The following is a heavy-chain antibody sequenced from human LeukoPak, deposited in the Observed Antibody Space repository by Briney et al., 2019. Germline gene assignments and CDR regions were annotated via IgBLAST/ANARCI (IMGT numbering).Heavy chain of an antibody. J-gene: IGHJ4*02. Sequence: SETLSLTCTVSGGSISSGSYYWSWIRQPAGKGLEWIGRIYTSGSTNYNPSLKSRVTISVDTSKNQFSLKLSSVTAADTAVYYCARVDYTSSWCLDYWGQGTLVTVSS. CDR3: ARVDYTSSWCLDY. CDR1: GGSISSGSYY. D-gene: IGHD6-13*01. CDR2: IYTSGST. V-gene: IGHV4-61*02.